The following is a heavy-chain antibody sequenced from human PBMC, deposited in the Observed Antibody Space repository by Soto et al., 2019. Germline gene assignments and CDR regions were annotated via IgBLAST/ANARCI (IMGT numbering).Heavy chain of an antibody. J-gene: IGHJ4*02. D-gene: IGHD4-17*01. CDR2: IYPSDSDT. V-gene: IGHV5-51*01. CDR1: GYTFTIYW. Sequence: EVQLVQSGAEVKKPGESLKISCQVSGYTFTIYWIGWVRQMPGKGLEWMGIIYPSDSDTRYSPSFQGQVTISADQSLNTASLQWDSLKASDTAIYYCARPANTVADHFDLWGQGTPVTVSS. CDR3: ARPANTVADHFDL.